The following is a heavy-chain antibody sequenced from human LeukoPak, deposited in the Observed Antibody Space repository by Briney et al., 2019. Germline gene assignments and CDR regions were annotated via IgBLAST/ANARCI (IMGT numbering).Heavy chain of an antibody. CDR3: TRALGAYASYFDY. D-gene: IGHD3-16*01. CDR2: INSDGRST. J-gene: IGHJ4*02. V-gene: IGHV3-74*01. CDR1: GFTFSSHW. Sequence: GGSLRLSCAASGFTFSSHWMHWVRQAPGKGLVWVSRINSDGRSTSYADSVKGRFTISRDNAKNTLYLQMNSLRAEDTAVYYCTRALGAYASYFDYWGQGTLVTVSS.